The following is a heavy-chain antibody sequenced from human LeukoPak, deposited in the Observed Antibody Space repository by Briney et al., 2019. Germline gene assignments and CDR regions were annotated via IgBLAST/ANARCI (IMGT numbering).Heavy chain of an antibody. CDR3: ARGFGYFDY. J-gene: IGHJ4*02. D-gene: IGHD3-16*01. CDR2: ISSSSSTI. Sequence: HSGGSLRLSCAASGFTFSSYSMNWVRRAPGKGLEWVSYISSSSSTIYYADSVKGRFTISRDNAKNSLYLQMNSLRAEDTAVYYCARGFGYFDYWGQGTLVTVSS. CDR1: GFTFSSYS. V-gene: IGHV3-48*01.